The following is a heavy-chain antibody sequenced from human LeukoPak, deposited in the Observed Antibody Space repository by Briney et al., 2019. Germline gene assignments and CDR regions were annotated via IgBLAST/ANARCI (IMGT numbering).Heavy chain of an antibody. CDR2: IYSDGST. J-gene: IGHJ3*02. V-gene: IGHV3-66*01. Sequence: PGGSLRLSCEASGFTVSSNYITWVRQAPGKGLEWVSVIYSDGSTYYADSVKGRFTISRENSKNTLYLQMNGLRAEDTAVYYCARVYFRGSGWYGDGFDIWGQGTMVTVSS. CDR3: ARVYFRGSGWYGDGFDI. CDR1: GFTVSSNY. D-gene: IGHD6-19*01.